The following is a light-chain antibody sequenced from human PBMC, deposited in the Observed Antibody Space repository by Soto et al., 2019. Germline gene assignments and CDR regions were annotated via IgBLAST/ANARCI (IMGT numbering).Light chain of an antibody. CDR3: TSFTTSSTLL. J-gene: IGLJ2*01. CDR2: EVS. V-gene: IGLV2-14*01. CDR1: SSDVGGYNY. Sequence: QSVLTQPASMSGSPGQSITISCTGTSSDVGGYNYVSWYQHHPGKAPKLMIYEVSNRPSGVSNRFSGSKSGNTASLTISGLQAEDEGDYYCTSFTTSSTLLFGGGTKVTVL.